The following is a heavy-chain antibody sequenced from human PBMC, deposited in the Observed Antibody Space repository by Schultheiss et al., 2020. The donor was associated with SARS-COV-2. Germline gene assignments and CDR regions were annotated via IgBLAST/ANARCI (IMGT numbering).Heavy chain of an antibody. CDR2: ISSSGSTI. CDR1: GFTFSSYW. CDR3: ARANSMIVVVTYFDY. V-gene: IGHV3-48*01. D-gene: IGHD3-22*01. Sequence: GESLKISCAASGFTFSSYWMHWVRQAPGKGLEWVSYISSSGSTIYYADSVKGRFTISRDNSKNTLYLQMNSLRAEDTAVYYCARANSMIVVVTYFDYWGQGTLVTVSS. J-gene: IGHJ4*02.